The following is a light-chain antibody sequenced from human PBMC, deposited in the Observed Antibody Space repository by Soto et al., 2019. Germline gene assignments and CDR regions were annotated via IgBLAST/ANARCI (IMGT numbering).Light chain of an antibody. CDR3: QQSDSAPRYS. CDR2: AAS. CDR1: QSISFY. J-gene: IGKJ2*01. V-gene: IGKV1-39*01. Sequence: DIPMTQSPSSLSASVGDRVTITCRASQSISFYLNWYQQNPGKAPKLLIYAASNLQSGVPSRFSGSGSGTEFTLTISSLQPEDFATYYCQQSDSAPRYSFGQGTKVEIK.